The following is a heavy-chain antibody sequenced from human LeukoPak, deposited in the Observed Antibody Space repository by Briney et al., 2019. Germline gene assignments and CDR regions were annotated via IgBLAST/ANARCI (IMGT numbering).Heavy chain of an antibody. CDR2: ISSSSSYI. J-gene: IGHJ4*02. D-gene: IGHD3-10*01. Sequence: PGGSLRLSCAASGFTFSSYSMNWVRQAPGKGLEWVSSISSSSSYIYYADSVKGRFTISRDNAKNSLYLQMNSLRPDDTAVYYCAREIFGSGSYPDFWGQGTLVTVSS. CDR3: AREIFGSGSYPDF. V-gene: IGHV3-21*01. CDR1: GFTFSSYS.